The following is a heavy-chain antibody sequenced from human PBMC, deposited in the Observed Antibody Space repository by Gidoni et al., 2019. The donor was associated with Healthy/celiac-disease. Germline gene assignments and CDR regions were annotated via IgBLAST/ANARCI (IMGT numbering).Heavy chain of an antibody. CDR3: ARQEGYSSSSINWFDP. V-gene: IGHV5-10-1*03. Sequence: DVQLVQSGAEVKQPGTSLRISCTGSGYSFTSYWISWVRQMPGKGLEWMGRIDPSDSYTNYSPSFQGHVTISADKSISTAYLQWSSLKASDTAMYYCARQEGYSSSSINWFDPWGQGTLVTVSS. CDR1: GYSFTSYW. D-gene: IGHD6-13*01. CDR2: IDPSDSYT. J-gene: IGHJ5*02.